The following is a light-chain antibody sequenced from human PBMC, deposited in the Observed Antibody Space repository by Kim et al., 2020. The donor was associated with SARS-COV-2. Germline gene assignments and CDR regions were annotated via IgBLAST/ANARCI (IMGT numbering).Light chain of an antibody. V-gene: IGKV4-1*01. J-gene: IGKJ4*01. CDR3: QQYYSTPLT. CDR1: QSVLYSSNNKNY. Sequence: DIVMTQSPDSLGVSLSERATINCKSSQSVLYSSNNKNYLAWYQQKSGQPPKLLIYWASTRESGVPDRFSGSGSGTDFTLTISSLQAEDVAVYYCQQYYSTPLTFGGGTKVDIK. CDR2: WAS.